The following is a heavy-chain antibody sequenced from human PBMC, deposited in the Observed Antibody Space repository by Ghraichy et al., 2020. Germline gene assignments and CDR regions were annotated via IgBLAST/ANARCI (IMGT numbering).Heavy chain of an antibody. D-gene: IGHD3-22*01. J-gene: IGHJ4*02. CDR1: GFIFSTYA. CDR2: ISYDGSNK. Sequence: GGSLRLSCAASGFIFSTYAIHWVRQAPGKGLEWVTFISYDGSNKYYADSVKGRFTISRDNSNNTVYLQMNSLRTEDTGVYYCARRRNYYDSRGYIAYWGQGTLVIVSS. CDR3: ARRRNYYDSRGYIAY. V-gene: IGHV3-30*04.